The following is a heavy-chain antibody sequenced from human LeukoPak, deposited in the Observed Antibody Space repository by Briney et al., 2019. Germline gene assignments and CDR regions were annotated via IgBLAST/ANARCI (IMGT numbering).Heavy chain of an antibody. CDR2: ISNNGGYT. Sequence: GGSLRLSCAASGFTFSSSAMSWVRQAPGKGLEWVSAISNNGGYTYYADSVQGRFTISRDNPKSTLCLQMNSLRAEDTAVYYCAKQLGYCSDGSCYFPYWGQGTLATVSS. CDR1: GFTFSSSA. CDR3: AKQLGYCSDGSCYFPY. D-gene: IGHD2-15*01. J-gene: IGHJ4*02. V-gene: IGHV3-23*01.